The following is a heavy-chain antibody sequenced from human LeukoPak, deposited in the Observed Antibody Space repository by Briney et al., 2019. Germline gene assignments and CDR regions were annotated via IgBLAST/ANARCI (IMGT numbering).Heavy chain of an antibody. CDR2: IRSKPYSGTT. J-gene: IGHJ4*02. CDR1: GFTFGDYV. Sequence: GGSLRLSCTASGFTFGDYVVSWFRQAPGKGLDWVGFIRSKPYSGTTEYAASVKGRFTISRDDSKSIAYLQMNSLKTEDTGVYYCTRGSDTVFGVSRDGFDYWGQGTLVTVSS. CDR3: TRGSDTVFGVSRDGFDY. V-gene: IGHV3-49*03. D-gene: IGHD3-3*01.